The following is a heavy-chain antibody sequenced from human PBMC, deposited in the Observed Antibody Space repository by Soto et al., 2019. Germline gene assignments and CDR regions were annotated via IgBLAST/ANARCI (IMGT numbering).Heavy chain of an antibody. Sequence: AGGSRRLSCAASGFTFSDYYMSWIRQAPGKGLEWVSYISSSGSTIYYADSVKGRFTISRDNAKNSLYLQMNSLRAEDTAVYYCARDPRQYYFAYRGQRTLDTVSS. CDR3: ARDPRQYYFAY. CDR2: ISSSGSTI. J-gene: IGHJ4*02. CDR1: GFTFSDYY. V-gene: IGHV3-11*01.